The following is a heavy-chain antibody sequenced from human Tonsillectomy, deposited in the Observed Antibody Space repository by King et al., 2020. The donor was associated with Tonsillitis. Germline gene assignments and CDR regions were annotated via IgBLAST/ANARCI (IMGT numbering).Heavy chain of an antibody. CDR3: AKDRALLWFGELLNPFDY. D-gene: IGHD3-10*01. V-gene: IGHV3-30*02. Sequence: VQLVESGGGVVQPGGSLRLSCAASGFTFSSYGMHWVRQAPGKGLEWVAFIRYDGSNKYYADSVKGRFTISGDNSKNTLYLQMNSLRAEDTAVYYCAKDRALLWFGELLNPFDYWGQGTLVTVSS. J-gene: IGHJ4*02. CDR1: GFTFSSYG. CDR2: IRYDGSNK.